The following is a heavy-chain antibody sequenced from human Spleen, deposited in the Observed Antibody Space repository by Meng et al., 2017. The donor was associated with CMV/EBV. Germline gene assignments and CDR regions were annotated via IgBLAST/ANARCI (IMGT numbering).Heavy chain of an antibody. CDR1: GYTFITYY. CDR2: MNPNSGNT. CDR3: ARVVVTRNYYYYYYGMDV. V-gene: IGHV1-8*01. Sequence: ASVKVSCKASGYTFITYYIHWVRQAPGQGLEWMGWMNPNSGNTGYAQKFQGRVTITRNTSISTAYMELSSLRSEDTAVYYCARVVVTRNYYYYYYGMDVWGQGTTVTVSS. J-gene: IGHJ6*02. D-gene: IGHD2-21*02.